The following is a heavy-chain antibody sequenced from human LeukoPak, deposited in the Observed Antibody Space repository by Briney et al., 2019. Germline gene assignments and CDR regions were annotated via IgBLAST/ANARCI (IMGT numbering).Heavy chain of an antibody. CDR1: GFTFSSYS. CDR3: ARDWRDGSGSFPHDY. D-gene: IGHD3-10*01. Sequence: GGSLRLSCAASGFTFSSYSMNWVRQAPGKGLEWDSSISSSSSYIYYADSVKGRFTISRDNAKNSLYLQMNSLRAEDTAVYYCARDWRDGSGSFPHDYWGQGTLVTVSS. J-gene: IGHJ4*02. CDR2: ISSSSSYI. V-gene: IGHV3-21*01.